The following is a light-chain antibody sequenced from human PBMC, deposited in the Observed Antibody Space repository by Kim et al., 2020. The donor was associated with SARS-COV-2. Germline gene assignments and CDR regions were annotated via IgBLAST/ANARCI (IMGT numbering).Light chain of an antibody. CDR3: QAWDSSTGV. CDR2: QDS. J-gene: IGLJ2*01. Sequence: SYDLTQPPSVSVSPGQTASITCSGDKLGDNYACWYQLKPGQSPVLVIYQDSKRPSGIPERFSGSNSGNTATLTISGTQAMDEADYYCQAWDSSTGVFGGGTQLTVL. CDR1: KLGDNY. V-gene: IGLV3-1*01.